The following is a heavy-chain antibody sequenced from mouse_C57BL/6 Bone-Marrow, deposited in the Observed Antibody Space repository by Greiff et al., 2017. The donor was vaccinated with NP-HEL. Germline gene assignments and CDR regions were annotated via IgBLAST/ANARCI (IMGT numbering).Heavy chain of an antibody. CDR3: ASYCSSYVGYAMDY. D-gene: IGHD1-1*01. V-gene: IGHV5-17*01. J-gene: IGHJ4*01. CDR1: GFTFSDYG. CDR2: IRSGSSTI. Sequence: EVHLVESGGGLVKPGGSLKLSCAASGFTFSDYGMHWVRQAPEKGLEWVAYIRSGSSTIYYEATVKGRFTISRHNAKNTLLLPVTSLMSQHTAMYYCASYCSSYVGYAMDYWGQGTSVTVSS.